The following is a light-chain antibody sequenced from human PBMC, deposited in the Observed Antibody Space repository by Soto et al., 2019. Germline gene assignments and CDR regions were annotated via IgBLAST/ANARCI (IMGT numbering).Light chain of an antibody. CDR3: ASWDDRLGAVI. CDR1: SSNVGSNY. J-gene: IGLJ2*01. Sequence: QSVLSQPPSASGTPGQRLTISCSGSSSNVGSNYVYWYQQLPGTAPKLIMYRDNQRPSGVPDRFSGSRSGASASLAITGLRSEDEADYYCASWDDRLGAVIFGGGTKLTVL. V-gene: IGLV1-47*01. CDR2: RDN.